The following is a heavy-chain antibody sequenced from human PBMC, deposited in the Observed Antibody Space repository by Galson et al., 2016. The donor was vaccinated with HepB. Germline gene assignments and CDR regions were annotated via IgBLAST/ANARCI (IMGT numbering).Heavy chain of an antibody. Sequence: SLRLSCAVSGFRVSAHHVGWFRQAPGKGLECVPVLYGGGGTYHTDSVKGRFSVSRDNPKNIVYLQMNSLRADDTAVYYCVGYGGNSVWGQGTLVTVSS. J-gene: IGHJ4*02. CDR1: GFRVSAHH. V-gene: IGHV3-53*01. CDR2: LYGGGGT. D-gene: IGHD4-23*01. CDR3: VGYGGNSV.